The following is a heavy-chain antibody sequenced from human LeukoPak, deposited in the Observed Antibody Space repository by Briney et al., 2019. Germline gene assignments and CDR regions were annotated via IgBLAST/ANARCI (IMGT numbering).Heavy chain of an antibody. Sequence: ASVKVSCKASGYTFTSYGISWVRQAPGQGLEWMGWISAYNGNTNYAQKPQGRVTMTTDTSTSTAYMELRSLRSDDTAVYYCARGYYDILTGYYDDYWGQGTLVTVSS. CDR1: GYTFTSYG. D-gene: IGHD3-9*01. J-gene: IGHJ4*02. V-gene: IGHV1-18*01. CDR2: ISAYNGNT. CDR3: ARGYYDILTGYYDDY.